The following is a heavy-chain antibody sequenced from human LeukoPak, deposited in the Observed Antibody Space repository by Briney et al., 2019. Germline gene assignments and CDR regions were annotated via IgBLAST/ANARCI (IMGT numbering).Heavy chain of an antibody. V-gene: IGHV3-43*02. CDR3: AKGRSSWNDY. CDR2: ISGDGGST. J-gene: IGHJ4*02. D-gene: IGHD6-13*01. Sequence: PGGSLRLSCAASGFTFDNYAMHWVRQTPGKGLEWVSVISGDGGSTYYADSVKGRFTISRGNSKYSLYLQMNNLRTEDTAFYYCAKGRSSWNDYWGQGTLVTVSS. CDR1: GFTFDNYA.